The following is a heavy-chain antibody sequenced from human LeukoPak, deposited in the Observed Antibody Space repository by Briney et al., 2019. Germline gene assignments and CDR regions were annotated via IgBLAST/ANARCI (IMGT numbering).Heavy chain of an antibody. D-gene: IGHD2-2*01. Sequence: PGGSLRLSCAASGFSFSDYSMNWVRQAPGKGLEWVSFISSYSTYIYYADSLKGRFTISRDNAKNSLYLQMNSLRAEDTAVYYCARDSFAGYDDYWGQGTLVTDSS. J-gene: IGHJ4*02. CDR1: GFSFSDYS. V-gene: IGHV3-21*01. CDR2: ISSYSTYI. CDR3: ARDSFAGYDDY.